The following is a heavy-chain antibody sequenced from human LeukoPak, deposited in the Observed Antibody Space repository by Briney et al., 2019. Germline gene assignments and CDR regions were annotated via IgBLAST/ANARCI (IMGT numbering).Heavy chain of an antibody. V-gene: IGHV5-10-1*01. Sequence: GESLRISCQGSGYSFTSYWISWVRQMPEKGLEWMGRIDPSDSYTNYSPSFQGHVTISADKSISTAYLQWSSLKASDTAMYYCARLRYSSDYWFDPWGQGTLVTVSS. J-gene: IGHJ5*02. CDR2: IDPSDSYT. CDR1: GYSFTSYW. CDR3: ARLRYSSDYWFDP. D-gene: IGHD6-19*01.